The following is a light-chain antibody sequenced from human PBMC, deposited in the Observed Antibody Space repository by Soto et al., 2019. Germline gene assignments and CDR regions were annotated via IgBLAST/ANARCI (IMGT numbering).Light chain of an antibody. Sequence: EIVLTQSPATLSFSPGEGATISCRASQSVSNYLALYPQRPGQAPRLLIYDSSNRATGVPARFSGSGSGTDFTLTSSSLEPEAFANYYCQQPNSWPLAFGGGTKVEI. J-gene: IGKJ4*01. CDR3: QQPNSWPLA. V-gene: IGKV3-11*01. CDR1: QSVSNY. CDR2: DSS.